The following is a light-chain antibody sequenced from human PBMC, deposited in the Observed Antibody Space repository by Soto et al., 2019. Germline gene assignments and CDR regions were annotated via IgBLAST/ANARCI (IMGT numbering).Light chain of an antibody. CDR3: MQGTHWPWT. V-gene: IGKV2-30*01. J-gene: IGKJ1*01. CDR2: KVS. CDR1: QSPLYSDGNTY. Sequence: DVVMTQSPLSLPVTLGQPASISFGSIQSPLYSDGNTYLSWFQQRPGQSPRRLIYKVSNRDSGVPDRFSGSGSGTDFTLKISRVEAEDVGVYYCMQGTHWPWTFGQGTKVDIK.